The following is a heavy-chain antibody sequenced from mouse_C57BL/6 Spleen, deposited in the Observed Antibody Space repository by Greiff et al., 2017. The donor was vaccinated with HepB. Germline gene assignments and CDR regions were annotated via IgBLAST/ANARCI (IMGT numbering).Heavy chain of an antibody. CDR2: IDPSDSYT. V-gene: IGHV1-69*01. Sequence: QVQLQQPGAELVMPGASVKLSCKASGYTFTSYWMHWVKQRPGQGLEWIGEIDPSDSYTNYNQKFKGKSTLTVDKSSSTAYMQLSSLTSEDSAVYYCARRFYYYGSSSFDYWGQGTTLTVSS. CDR1: GYTFTSYW. CDR3: ARRFYYYGSSSFDY. J-gene: IGHJ2*01. D-gene: IGHD1-1*01.